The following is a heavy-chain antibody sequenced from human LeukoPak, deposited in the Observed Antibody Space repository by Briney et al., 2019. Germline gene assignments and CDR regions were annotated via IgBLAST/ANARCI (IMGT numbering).Heavy chain of an antibody. CDR3: ARDSRRILPSD. CDR2: ITSTSSGI. J-gene: IGHJ4*02. CDR1: GFTFSSYT. Sequence: GGSLRLSCAASGFTFSSYTMSWVRQAPGKGLEWVSYITSTSSGIFYADSVKGRFTISRDNAKNSVFLQMNSLRDEDTAVYYCARDSRRILPSDWGQGTLVTVSS. V-gene: IGHV3-48*02. D-gene: IGHD2-15*01.